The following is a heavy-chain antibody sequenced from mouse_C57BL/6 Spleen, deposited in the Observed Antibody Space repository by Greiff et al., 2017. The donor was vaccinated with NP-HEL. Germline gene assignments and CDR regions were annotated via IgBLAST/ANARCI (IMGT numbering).Heavy chain of an antibody. CDR1: GYTFTSYW. Sequence: QVQLQQPGAELVKPGASVKLSCKASGYTFTSYWMQWVKQRPGQGLEWIGEIAPSDSYTNYNHKFKGKATLTVDTSSSTAYMQLSSLTSEDSAVYYCARNSYDFDYWGQGTTLTVSS. CDR2: IAPSDSYT. CDR3: ARNSYDFDY. D-gene: IGHD1-2*01. J-gene: IGHJ2*01. V-gene: IGHV1-50*01.